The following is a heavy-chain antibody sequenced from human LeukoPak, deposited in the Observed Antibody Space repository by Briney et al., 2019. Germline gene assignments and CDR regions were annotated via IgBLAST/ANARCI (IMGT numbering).Heavy chain of an antibody. D-gene: IGHD3-3*01. CDR3: ARSYDFWSGDSQFDY. J-gene: IGHJ4*02. V-gene: IGHV1-8*03. CDR2: MNPNSGNT. Sequence: ASVKVSCKASGYTFTSYDINWVRQATGQGLEWMGRMNPNSGNTGYAQKFQGRVTITRNTSISTAYMELSSLRSEDTAVYYCARSYDFWSGDSQFDYWGQGTLVTVSS. CDR1: GYTFTSYD.